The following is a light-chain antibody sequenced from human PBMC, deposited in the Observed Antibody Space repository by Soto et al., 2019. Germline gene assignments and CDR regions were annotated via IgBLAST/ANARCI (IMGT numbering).Light chain of an antibody. CDR1: QSVSTY. J-gene: IGKJ5*01. V-gene: IGKV3-11*01. CDR3: QQRTNGVT. Sequence: EIVLTQSPATLSLSPGERATLSCRASQSVSTYLAWYQQKPGQAPRLLIFDASNRATGIPVRFSGSGSGTDFTLTIRSLESEDFAGYYCQQRTNGVTFGQGTRLAIK. CDR2: DAS.